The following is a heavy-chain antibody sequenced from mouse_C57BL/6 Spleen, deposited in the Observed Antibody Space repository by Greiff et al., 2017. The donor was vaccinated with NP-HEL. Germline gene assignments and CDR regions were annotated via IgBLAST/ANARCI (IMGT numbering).Heavy chain of an antibody. CDR1: GYAFSSYW. D-gene: IGHD2-3*01. CDR3: ARGDGYYGYFDY. Sequence: QVQLQQSGAELVKPGASVKISCKASGYAFSSYWMNWVQQRPGKGLEWIGQIYPGDGDTNYNGKFKGKATLTADKSSSTAYMQLSSLTSEDSAVYFCARGDGYYGYFDYWGQGTTLTVSS. CDR2: IYPGDGDT. J-gene: IGHJ2*01. V-gene: IGHV1-80*01.